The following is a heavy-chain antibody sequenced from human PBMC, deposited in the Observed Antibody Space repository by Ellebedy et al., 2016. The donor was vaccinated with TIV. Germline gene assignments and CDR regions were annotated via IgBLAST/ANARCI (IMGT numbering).Heavy chain of an antibody. CDR3: ARDQSAVAFDY. CDR1: GYSISSGYF. J-gene: IGHJ4*02. Sequence: MPSETLSLTCTVSGYSISSGYFWGWIRQPPGKGLEWIGSIYHSGSTYYNPSLKSRVTISVDTSKNQLSLKLSSVTAADTAVYYCARDQSAVAFDYWGQGTLVTVSS. D-gene: IGHD6-19*01. V-gene: IGHV4-38-2*02. CDR2: IYHSGST.